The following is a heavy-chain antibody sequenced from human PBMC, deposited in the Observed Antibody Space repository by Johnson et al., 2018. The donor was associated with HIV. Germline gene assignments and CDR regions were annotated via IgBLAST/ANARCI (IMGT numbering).Heavy chain of an antibody. J-gene: IGHJ3*02. Sequence: QVQLVESGGGVVQPGRSLRLSCVGSGFTFSSYGMHWVRQAPGKGLEWVAVIASGGGHEVYADSVRGRFTISRDNSKNTLYLQMNSLRPEDTAVYFCAREKGMTTIRDGFDIWGQGTMDSVSS. CDR1: GFTFSSYG. CDR2: IASGGGHE. D-gene: IGHD5-24*01. CDR3: AREKGMTTIRDGFDI. V-gene: IGHV3-30*03.